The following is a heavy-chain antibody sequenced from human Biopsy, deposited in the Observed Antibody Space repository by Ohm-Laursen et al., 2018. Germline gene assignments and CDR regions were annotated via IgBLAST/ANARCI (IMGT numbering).Heavy chain of an antibody. CDR3: ARLTGDPSY. CDR2: ISDRGTT. Sequence: GTLSLTCTVSGGSISSDYWSWIRQSPRKGLEWIGHISDRGTTNYNPSLRGRVTISVDTSKKQFSLKLSSVTAADTAVYYCARLTGDPSYWGQGILVTVSS. CDR1: GGSISSDY. D-gene: IGHD7-27*01. J-gene: IGHJ4*02. V-gene: IGHV4-59*01.